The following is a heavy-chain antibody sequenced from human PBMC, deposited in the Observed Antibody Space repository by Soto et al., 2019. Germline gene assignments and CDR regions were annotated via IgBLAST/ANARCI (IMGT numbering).Heavy chain of an antibody. D-gene: IGHD7-27*01. CDR2: ISATGTT. J-gene: IGHJ3*01. V-gene: IGHV4-4*07. CDR1: GDSMSTYY. CDR3: AREQSGAADF. Sequence: PSETLSLTCTVSGDSMSTYYWNWIRQSAETGLEWIGRISATGTTTYIPSLKSRITLSVDTSRNEFSLNLKFVTAADTADYCCAREQSGAADFWGPGTLVTVSS.